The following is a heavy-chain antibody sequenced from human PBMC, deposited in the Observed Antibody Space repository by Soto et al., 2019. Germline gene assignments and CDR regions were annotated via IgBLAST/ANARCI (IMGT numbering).Heavy chain of an antibody. CDR2: IYYSGST. D-gene: IGHD3-10*01. V-gene: IGHV4-39*01. CDR3: ASGLGGGSGSDYYYYYYMDV. Sequence: SETLSLTCTVSGGSISSSSYYWGWIRQPPGKGLEWIGSIYYSGSTYYNPSLKSRDTISVDTSKNQFSVKLSSVTAAHTAVYYCASGLGGGSGSDYYYYYYMDVWGKGTTVT. CDR1: GGSISSSSYY. J-gene: IGHJ6*03.